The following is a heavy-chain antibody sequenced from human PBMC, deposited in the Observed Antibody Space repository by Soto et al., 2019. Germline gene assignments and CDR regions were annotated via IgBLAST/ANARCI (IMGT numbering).Heavy chain of an antibody. Sequence: ETLSLTCTVSGGSISDYYWSWIRQPPGKGLEWIGYIYYSGSTNYNPSLKSRVTISVDTSKNQFSLTLTSVSAADTAVYYCARDRPSAGDFDYWGQGILVTVSS. J-gene: IGHJ4*02. V-gene: IGHV4-59*01. CDR2: IYYSGST. CDR3: ARDRPSAGDFDY. D-gene: IGHD3-16*01. CDR1: GGSISDYY.